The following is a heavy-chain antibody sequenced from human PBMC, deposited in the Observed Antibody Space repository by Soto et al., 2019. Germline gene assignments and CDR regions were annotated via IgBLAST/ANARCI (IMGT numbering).Heavy chain of an antibody. CDR2: IYYSGST. J-gene: IGHJ5*02. D-gene: IGHD3-10*01. CDR1: GGSISSGDYY. CDR3: ARDRDGSGSRLRNWFDP. V-gene: IGHV4-30-4*01. Sequence: SETLSLTCTVSGGSISSGDYYWSWIRQPPGKGLEWIGYIYYSGSTYYNPSLKSRVTISVDTSKNQFSLKLSSVTAADTAVYYCARDRDGSGSRLRNWFDPWGQGTLVTVSS.